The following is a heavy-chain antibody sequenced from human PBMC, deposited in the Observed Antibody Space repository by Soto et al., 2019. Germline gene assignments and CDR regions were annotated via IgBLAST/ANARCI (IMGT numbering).Heavy chain of an antibody. J-gene: IGHJ4*02. V-gene: IGHV3-30*04. CDR1: GFTFSSYA. CDR2: ISYDGSNK. CDR3: ARAYCGGDCERGGGFDY. D-gene: IGHD2-21*02. Sequence: GESLKIPCAASGFTFSSYAMHWVRQAPGKGLEWVAVISYDGSNKYYADSVKGRFTISRDKSKNTLYLQMNSLRAEDTAVYYCARAYCGGDCERGGGFDYWGQGTLVTVSS.